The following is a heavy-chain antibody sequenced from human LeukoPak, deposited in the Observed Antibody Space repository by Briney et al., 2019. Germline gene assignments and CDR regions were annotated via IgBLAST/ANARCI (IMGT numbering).Heavy chain of an antibody. J-gene: IGHJ3*02. Sequence: ASVKVSCKASGYTFTSYGINWVRQAPGQGLEWMGWISAYNGNTNYAQKLQGRVTMTTDTSTSTAYMELRSLRSDDTAVYYCARDMTGNPWGSYRSDAFDIWGQGTMVTVSS. V-gene: IGHV1-18*01. CDR3: ARDMTGNPWGSYRSDAFDI. D-gene: IGHD3-16*02. CDR2: ISAYNGNT. CDR1: GYTFTSYG.